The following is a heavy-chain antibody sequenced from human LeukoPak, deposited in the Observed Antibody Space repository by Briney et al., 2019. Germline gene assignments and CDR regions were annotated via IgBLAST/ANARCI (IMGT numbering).Heavy chain of an antibody. V-gene: IGHV3-23*01. CDR2: ITGSRDTT. CDR1: GFIFRNYA. CDR3: AKWGDYDILTGYYVSDF. J-gene: IGHJ4*02. D-gene: IGHD3-9*01. Sequence: RAGGSLRLSCAASGFIFRNYAMSWVRQAPGKGLEWVSAITGSRDTTYYADSVKGRFTISRDNSKNTLYVEMNTLRAEDTAVYYCAKWGDYDILTGYYVSDFWGQGTLVTVSS.